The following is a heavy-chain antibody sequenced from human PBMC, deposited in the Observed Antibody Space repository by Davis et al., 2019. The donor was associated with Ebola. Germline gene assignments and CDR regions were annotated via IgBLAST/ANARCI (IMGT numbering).Heavy chain of an antibody. D-gene: IGHD5-24*01. CDR3: ARDGDGYNLLYYYYYGMDV. CDR1: GFTFSSYS. V-gene: IGHV3-21*01. CDR2: ISSSSSYI. J-gene: IGHJ6*02. Sequence: GESLKISCAASGFTFSSYSMNWVRQAPGKGLEWVSSISSSSSYIYYADSVKGRFTISRDNAKNSLYLQMNSLRAEDTAVYYCARDGDGYNLLYYYYYGMDVWAKGPRSPSP.